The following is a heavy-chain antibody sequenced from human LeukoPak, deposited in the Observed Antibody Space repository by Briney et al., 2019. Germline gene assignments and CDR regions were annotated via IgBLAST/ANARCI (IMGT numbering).Heavy chain of an antibody. V-gene: IGHV4-4*07. CDR3: ARFYYDTIGYYFDY. D-gene: IGHD3-22*01. CDR1: GASISSYY. CDR2: IYTSGSA. Sequence: SETLSLTCTVSGASISSYYWSWIRQPAGKGLEWVGRIYTSGSADYNPSLKSRVTMSVDTSQNQFSLRLSSVTAADTAVYFCARFYYDTIGYYFDYWGQGTLVTVSA. J-gene: IGHJ4*02.